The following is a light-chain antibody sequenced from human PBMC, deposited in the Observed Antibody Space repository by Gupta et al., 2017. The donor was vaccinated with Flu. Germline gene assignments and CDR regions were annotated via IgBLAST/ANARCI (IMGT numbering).Light chain of an antibody. V-gene: IGLV3-19*01. CDR1: FISNSD. CDR2: ANN. CDR3: SSRDSTDIHQAV. Sequence: GDFISNSDAISYQQKHGQAPVLVIDANNNRPPGIPDRFSGSSSANTASFIITAAQAEDEADYYCSSRDSTDIHQAVFGGGTKLTVL. J-gene: IGLJ3*02.